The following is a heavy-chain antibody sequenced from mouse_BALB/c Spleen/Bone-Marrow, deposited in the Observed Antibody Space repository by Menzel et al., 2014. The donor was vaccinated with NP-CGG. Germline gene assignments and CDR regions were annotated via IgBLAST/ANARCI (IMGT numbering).Heavy chain of an antibody. V-gene: IGHV3-8*02. CDR1: GDSITSGY. CDR2: ISYIGST. D-gene: IGHD1-1*01. CDR3: ARGGGSSYNYAMDY. J-gene: IGHJ4*01. Sequence: ESGPSLVKPSQTLSLTCSVTGDSITSGYWNWIRKFPGNKLEYMGYISYIGSTYYNPSLKSRISITRDTSKNQYYPQLNSVTTEDTATYYCARGGGSSYNYAMDYWGQGTSVTVSS.